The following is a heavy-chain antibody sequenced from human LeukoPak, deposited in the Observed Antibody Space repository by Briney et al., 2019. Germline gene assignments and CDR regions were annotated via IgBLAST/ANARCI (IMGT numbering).Heavy chain of an antibody. V-gene: IGHV4-61*01. J-gene: IGHJ4*02. CDR1: GGSVSSGSYY. D-gene: IGHD5-24*01. CDR3: ARERDGPDY. CDR2: IYYSGST. Sequence: SETLSLTCTVSGGSVSSGSYYWSWIRQPPGKGLEWIGYIYYSGSTNYNPSLKSRVTISVDTSKNQFSLKLSSVTAADTAVYYCARERDGPDYWGQRTLVTVSS.